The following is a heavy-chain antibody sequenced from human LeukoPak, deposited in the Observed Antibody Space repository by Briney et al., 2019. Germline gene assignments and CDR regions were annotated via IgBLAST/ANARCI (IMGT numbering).Heavy chain of an antibody. Sequence: GGSLRLSCAASGFTFSTYDMHWVRQAPGKGLEWLAVISYEGSNIYYADSVKSRFTISRDNSKNTLYLQMNSLRAEDTAVYYCAKEFWSGYQYFDYWGQGTLVTVSS. CDR2: ISYEGSNI. D-gene: IGHD3-3*01. J-gene: IGHJ4*02. CDR1: GFTFSTYD. CDR3: AKEFWSGYQYFDY. V-gene: IGHV3-30*18.